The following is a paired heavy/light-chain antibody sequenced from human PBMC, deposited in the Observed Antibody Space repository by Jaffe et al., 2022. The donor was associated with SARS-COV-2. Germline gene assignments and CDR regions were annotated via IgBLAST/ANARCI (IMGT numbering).Light chain of an antibody. CDR2: LGS. CDR1: QSLLHSNGYNY. Sequence: DIVMTQSPLSLPVTPGEPASISCRSSQSLLHSNGYNYLDWYLQKPGQSPQLLIYLGSNRASGVPDRFSGSGSGTDFTLKISRVEAEDVGVYYCMQALQTPHTFGQGTKLEIK. V-gene: IGKV2-28*01. J-gene: IGKJ2*01. CDR3: MQALQTPHT.
Heavy chain of an antibody. CDR1: GFTFSSYG. CDR2: IWYDGSNK. CDR3: ARVAVVTTMGERKVYYYGMDV. V-gene: IGHV3-33*01. Sequence: QVQLVESGGGVVQPGRSLRLSCAASGFTFSSYGMHWVRQAPGKGLEWVAVIWYDGSNKYYADSVKGRFTISRDNSKNTLYLQMNSLRAEDTAVYYCARVAVVTTMGERKVYYYGMDVWGQGTTVTVSS. J-gene: IGHJ6*02. D-gene: IGHD2-21*02.